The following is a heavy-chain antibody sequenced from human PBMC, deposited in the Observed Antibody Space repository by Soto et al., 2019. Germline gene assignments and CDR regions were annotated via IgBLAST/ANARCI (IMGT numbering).Heavy chain of an antibody. CDR2: TSYTGNT. Sequence: SDTLSHRWIVAGGSSIAYRGSWIRQLHEKGLEWIAYTSYTGNTNYNPSFQSRVTISIDTSKNQLSLKMTSMTAADTAVYYCARDLHAGFTHYLDPSGQATLVTLSS. D-gene: IGHD1-26*01. J-gene: IGHJ5*02. CDR1: GGSSIAYR. V-gene: IGHV4-59*01. CDR3: ARDLHAGFTHYLDP.